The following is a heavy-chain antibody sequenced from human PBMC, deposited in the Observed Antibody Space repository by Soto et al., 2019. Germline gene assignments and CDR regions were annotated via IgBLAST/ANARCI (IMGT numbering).Heavy chain of an antibody. CDR2: IFTDGST. D-gene: IGHD6-19*01. CDR1: GFTVSGNS. CDR3: ARDGGSGTALAGTNDRYKYYGMDV. V-gene: IGHV3-53*01. Sequence: GGSLRLSCGASGFTVSGNSLSWVRQAPGKGLEWVSYIFTDGSTYYADSVRGRFTISRDNSKNTLYLQMNNLRAEDTAVYYCARDGGSGTALAGTNDRYKYYGMDVWGQGTTVPVSS. J-gene: IGHJ6*02.